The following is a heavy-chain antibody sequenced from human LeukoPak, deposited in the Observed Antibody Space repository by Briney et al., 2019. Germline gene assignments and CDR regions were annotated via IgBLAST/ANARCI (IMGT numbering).Heavy chain of an antibody. Sequence: GSLRLSCAASGFTFSSYAMSWVRQPPGKGLEWIGSIYYSGSTYCNPSLKSRVTISVDTSKNQFSLKLSSVTAADTAVYYCARPLVDTAMEGAFDIWGQGTMVTVSS. V-gene: IGHV4-39*01. CDR3: ARPLVDTAMEGAFDI. J-gene: IGHJ3*02. CDR2: IYYSGST. CDR1: GFTFSSYA. D-gene: IGHD5-18*01.